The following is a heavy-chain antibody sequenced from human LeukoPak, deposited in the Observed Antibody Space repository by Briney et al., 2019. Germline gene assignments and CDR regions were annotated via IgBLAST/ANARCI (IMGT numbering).Heavy chain of an antibody. D-gene: IGHD2-2*01. CDR1: GYTFTGYY. J-gene: IGHJ5*02. CDR3: ARGVVVVPASWFDP. Sequence: EASVKVSCKASGYTFTGYYMHWVRQAPGQGLEWMGWINPNSGGTNYAQKFQGRVTMTRDTSISTAYMELSRLRSDDTAVYYCARGVVVVPASWFDPWGQGTLVTVSS. V-gene: IGHV1-2*02. CDR2: INPNSGGT.